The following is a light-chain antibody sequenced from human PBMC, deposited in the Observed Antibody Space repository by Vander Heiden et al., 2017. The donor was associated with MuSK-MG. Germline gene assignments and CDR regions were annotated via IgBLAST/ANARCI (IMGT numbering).Light chain of an antibody. CDR2: GAT. V-gene: IGKV1-39*01. CDR1: QGINEY. Sequence: DIQMTQSPSSLSASVGDRVTITCRASQGINEYLNWYQQKPGKAPKLLIYGATTLRSGVPSRFSGGGFVTQFTLTISRLQPEDLATYYCQQSSSPPYTFGQGTKLEI. J-gene: IGKJ2*01. CDR3: QQSSSPPYT.